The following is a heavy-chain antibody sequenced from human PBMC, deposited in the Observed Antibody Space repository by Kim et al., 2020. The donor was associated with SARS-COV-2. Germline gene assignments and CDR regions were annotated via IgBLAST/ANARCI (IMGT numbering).Heavy chain of an antibody. D-gene: IGHD1-26*01. V-gene: IGHV3-20*01. CDR3: ARGRSAGDFDY. J-gene: IGHJ4*02. Sequence: TGYADSVKGRFTSSRDNAKNSLYLQMNSLRAEDTALYHCARGRSAGDFDYWGQGTLVTVSS. CDR2: T.